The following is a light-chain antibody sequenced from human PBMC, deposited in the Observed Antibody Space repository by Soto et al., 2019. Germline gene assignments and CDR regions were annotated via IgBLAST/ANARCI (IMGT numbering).Light chain of an antibody. CDR1: QSVSSNY. CDR3: LQYATSPRT. V-gene: IGKV3-20*01. Sequence: EIVMTQSPGTLSLSPGERATLSCRASQSVSSNYLAWYQQKRGQAPRLLIYGASSRATGIPTRFSGSGSGTDFTPTISRLAPEDSPVYYFLQYATSPRTFGQGTKVDI. CDR2: GAS. J-gene: IGKJ1*01.